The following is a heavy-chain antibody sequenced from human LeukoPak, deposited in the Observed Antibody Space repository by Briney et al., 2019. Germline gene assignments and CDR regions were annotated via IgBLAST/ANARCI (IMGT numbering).Heavy chain of an antibody. J-gene: IGHJ4*02. CDR2: INKDGSET. CDR1: AFTFSDYW. Sequence: GGSLRLSCAASAFTFSDYWMTWVRQAPGKGLERVANINKDGSETYYVDSVKGRFTISRDNAKNSLYLQMNSLRDDDTAVYYCAKLAKYFYGAETFYFFEHWGQGTPVTASS. V-gene: IGHV3-7*01. D-gene: IGHD3-10*01. CDR3: AKLAKYFYGAETFYFFEH.